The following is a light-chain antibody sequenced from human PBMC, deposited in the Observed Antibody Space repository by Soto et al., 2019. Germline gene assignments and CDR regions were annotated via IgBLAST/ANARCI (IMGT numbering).Light chain of an antibody. CDR2: GAS. CDR3: QHYVSHPIT. CDR1: QSVTSNY. Sequence: EIVLTQSPGTLSLSPGERATLSCRGSQSVTSNYLAWYQQKPGQAPRLLVYGASSRATGISDRFSGSGSGTDSTLTISRLEPEDFAVYYCQHYVSHPITFGQGTRLEIK. J-gene: IGKJ5*01. V-gene: IGKV3-20*01.